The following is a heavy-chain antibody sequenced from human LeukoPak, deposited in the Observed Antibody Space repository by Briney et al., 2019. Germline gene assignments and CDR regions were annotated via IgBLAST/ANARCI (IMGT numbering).Heavy chain of an antibody. CDR1: GFTFSNYA. J-gene: IGHJ4*02. D-gene: IGHD2-2*01. Sequence: GGSLRLSCAASGFTFSNYAMHWVRQAPGKGLEWVAYISYDGSNKNYAGSVKGRFTSSRGTSRNTVNLQMSSLRPEDTAVYYCARETAYATSRPIEYWGQGTLVTVSS. CDR3: ARETAYATSRPIEY. CDR2: ISYDGSNK. V-gene: IGHV3-30-3*01.